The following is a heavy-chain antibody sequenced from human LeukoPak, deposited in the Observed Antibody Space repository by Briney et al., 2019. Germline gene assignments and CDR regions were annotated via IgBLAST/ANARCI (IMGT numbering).Heavy chain of an antibody. V-gene: IGHV1-69*01. J-gene: IGHJ4*02. CDR2: IIPIFGTA. Sequence: KVSCKASGGTFSSYAISWVRQAPGQGLEWMGGIIPIFGTANYAQKFQGRVTITADESTSTAYMELSSLRSEDTAVYYCAREIDFWSGYYEPIFDYWGQGTLVTVSS. CDR3: AREIDFWSGYYEPIFDY. D-gene: IGHD3-3*01. CDR1: GGTFSSYA.